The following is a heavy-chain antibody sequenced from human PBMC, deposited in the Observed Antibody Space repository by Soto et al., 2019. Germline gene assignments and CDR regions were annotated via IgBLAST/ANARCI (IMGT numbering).Heavy chain of an antibody. D-gene: IGHD2-21*01. J-gene: IGHJ4*02. CDR1: GVTLSNFG. Sequence: QVQLVESGGGVVQPGRSPRLSCAASGVTLSNFGMHWVRQAPGKGLEWVAVISRDGSTMLYADSVKGRFTISRDSSRNTLYLQMNSLRAEDTAVYHCVGEVASGYWGQGTLVTVSS. CDR3: VGEVASGY. CDR2: ISRDGSTM. V-gene: IGHV3-30*03.